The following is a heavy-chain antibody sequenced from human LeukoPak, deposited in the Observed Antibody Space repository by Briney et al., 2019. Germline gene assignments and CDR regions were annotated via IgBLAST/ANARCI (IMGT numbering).Heavy chain of an antibody. V-gene: IGHV3-48*04. CDR2: ISSDGSAI. D-gene: IGHD1-26*01. CDR1: GFTFSSYS. CDR3: ARDRSGY. J-gene: IGHJ4*02. Sequence: GGSLRLSCAASGFTFSSYSMNWVRQAPGKGLEWVSYISSDGSAITYADSVKGRFTISRDNAKNSLYLQMNSLRAEDTAVYYCARDRSGYWGQGTLVTVSS.